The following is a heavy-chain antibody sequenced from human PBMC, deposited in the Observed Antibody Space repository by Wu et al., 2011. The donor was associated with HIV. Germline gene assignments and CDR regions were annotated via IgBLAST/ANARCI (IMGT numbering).Heavy chain of an antibody. D-gene: IGHD4-17*01. V-gene: IGHV1-69*14. CDR2: SSLSLAH. J-gene: IGHJ6*03. CDR3: ARVSPTETTAFRGSYYYYMDV. Sequence: QVQLVQSGAEVKKPGSSVKVSCKASGGTFSTVCYLTGCDRPLDKDLSGWEESSLSLAHQITHRTFQGRVTISADKSTSTAYMELSSLRSDDTAVYYCARVSPTETTAFRGSYYYYMDVWGQRDHSHRLL. CDR1: GGTFSTVC.